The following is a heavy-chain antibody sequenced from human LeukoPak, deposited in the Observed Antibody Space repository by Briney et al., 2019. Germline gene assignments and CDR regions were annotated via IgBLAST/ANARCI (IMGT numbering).Heavy chain of an antibody. J-gene: IGHJ4*02. CDR1: GYTFTGYY. D-gene: IGHD4-17*01. Sequence: ASVKVSCKSSGYTFTGYYMHWVRQAPGQGLEWMGIINPSGGSTSYAQKFQGRVTMTRDTSTSTVYMELRSLRSDDTAVYYCAVNYGDFYYFDYWGQGTMVTVSS. V-gene: IGHV1-46*01. CDR3: AVNYGDFYYFDY. CDR2: INPSGGST.